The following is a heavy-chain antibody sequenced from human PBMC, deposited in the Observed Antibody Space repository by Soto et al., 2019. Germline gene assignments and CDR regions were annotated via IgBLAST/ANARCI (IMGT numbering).Heavy chain of an antibody. J-gene: IGHJ6*02. CDR2: IDPSDSYT. CDR3: AREGNLEYSSSSSGYYYYYYGMDV. CDR1: GYSFTSYW. V-gene: IGHV5-10-1*01. Sequence: GESLKISCKGSGYSFTSYWISWVRQMPGKGLEWMGRIDPSDSYTNYSPSFQGYVTISADKSISTAYLQWSSLKASDTAMYYCAREGNLEYSSSSSGYYYYYYGMDVWGQGTTVTVSS. D-gene: IGHD6-6*01.